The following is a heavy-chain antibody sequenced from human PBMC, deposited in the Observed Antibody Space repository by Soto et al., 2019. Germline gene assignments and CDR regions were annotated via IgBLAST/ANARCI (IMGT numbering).Heavy chain of an antibody. CDR1: GGSISSGGYY. Sequence: QVQLQESGPGLVKPSQTLSLTCTVSGGSISSGGYYWSWIRQHPGKGLEWIGYIYYSGSTYYNPSLKSRVTISVDTSKNQFSLMLSSVTAADTAVYYCARKRYFDWLEVGYFDYWGQGTLVTVSS. CDR3: ARKRYFDWLEVGYFDY. V-gene: IGHV4-31*03. CDR2: IYYSGST. J-gene: IGHJ4*02. D-gene: IGHD3-9*01.